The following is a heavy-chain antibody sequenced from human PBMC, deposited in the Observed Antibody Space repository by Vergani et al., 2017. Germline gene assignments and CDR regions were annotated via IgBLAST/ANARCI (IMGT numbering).Heavy chain of an antibody. CDR3: ARGAGYCSSTSCPPTLRHYYYYIDV. V-gene: IGHV3-33*01. J-gene: IGHJ6*03. D-gene: IGHD2-2*01. Sequence: QVQLVESGGGVVQPGRSLRLSCAASGFTFSSYGLHWVRQAPGKGFEWVAVMWHDGSNKYYADSVKGRFTISRDSSKNTLYLQMNGLRAEDTAVYYCARGAGYCSSTSCPPTLRHYYYYIDVWGKGTTVTVSS. CDR2: MWHDGSNK. CDR1: GFTFSSYG.